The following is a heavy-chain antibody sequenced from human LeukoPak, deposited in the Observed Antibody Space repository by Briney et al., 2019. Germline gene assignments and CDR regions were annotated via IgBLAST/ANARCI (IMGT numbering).Heavy chain of an antibody. CDR2: IRSKANSYAT. CDR1: GFTFSGSA. V-gene: IGHV3-73*01. D-gene: IGHD2-15*01. CDR3: TRPGCSGGGCYDDY. Sequence: SGGSLRLSCAASGFTFSGSAMHWVRQASGKGLEWVGRIRSKANSYATAYAASVKGRFTISRDDSKNTAYLQMNSLKTEDTAVYYCTRPGCSGGGCYDDYWGQGTLVTVSS. J-gene: IGHJ4*02.